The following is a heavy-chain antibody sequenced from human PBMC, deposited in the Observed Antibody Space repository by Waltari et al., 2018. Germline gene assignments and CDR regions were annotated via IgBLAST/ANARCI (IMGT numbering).Heavy chain of an antibody. J-gene: IGHJ4*02. CDR2: ISYDGSNK. Sequence: QVQLVESGGGVVQPGRSLRLSCAASGFTFSSHAMHWVRQSPGKGLEWVAVISYDGSNKYYADSVKGRFTISRDNSKNTLYLQMNSLRAEDTAVYYCARESPTNYYFDYWGQGTLVTVSS. CDR1: GFTFSSHA. CDR3: ARESPTNYYFDY. D-gene: IGHD5-12*01. V-gene: IGHV3-30-3*01.